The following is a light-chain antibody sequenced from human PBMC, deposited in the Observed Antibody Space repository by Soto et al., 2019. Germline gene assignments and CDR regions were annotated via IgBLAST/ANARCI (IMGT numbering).Light chain of an antibody. V-gene: IGKV3D-20*02. Sequence: EIVLAQSPDTLSFFPGETATLSCRASHSVVSNYLAWYQQKPGQAPRLIIYEAKRRANDIPDRFSASGSGTDFTLNITRLQPEDSAVYYCLQHSGTSPKTFGQGTKVDIK. CDR3: LQHSGTSPKT. CDR2: EAK. CDR1: HSVVSNY. J-gene: IGKJ1*01.